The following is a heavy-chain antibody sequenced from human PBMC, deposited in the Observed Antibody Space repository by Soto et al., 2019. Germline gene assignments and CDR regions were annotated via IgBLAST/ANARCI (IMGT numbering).Heavy chain of an antibody. J-gene: IGHJ4*02. Sequence: QVQLVQSGAEVKKPGASVKVSSKASGYKFINHYIHWVRQAPGVGLEWMGMINPNGGGTDYAQKFQGRVTMTTDTYASTVHMELSSLRSEDTVVYFCARDSSASATSYSFDYWGQGTLVTVSS. CDR3: ARDSSASATSYSFDY. D-gene: IGHD3-10*01. V-gene: IGHV1-46*01. CDR2: INPNGGGT. CDR1: GYKFINHY.